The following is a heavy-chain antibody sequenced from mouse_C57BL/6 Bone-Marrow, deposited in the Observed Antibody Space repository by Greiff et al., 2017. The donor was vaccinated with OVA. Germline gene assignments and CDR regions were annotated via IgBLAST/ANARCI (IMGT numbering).Heavy chain of an antibody. Sequence: EVQVVESGGGLVKPGGSLKLSCAASGFTFSSYAMSWVRQTPEKRLEWVATISAGGSYTYYPDNVKGRFSIYRDNCKNNRYLQMSHLKSEDTAMYYCATIRGAMDYWGQGTSVTVSS. J-gene: IGHJ4*01. V-gene: IGHV5-4*01. CDR2: ISAGGSYT. CDR1: GFTFSSYA. D-gene: IGHD1-1*01. CDR3: ATIRGAMDY.